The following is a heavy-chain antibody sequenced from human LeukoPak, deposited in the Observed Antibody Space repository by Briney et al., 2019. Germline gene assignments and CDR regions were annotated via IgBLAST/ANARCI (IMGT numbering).Heavy chain of an antibody. CDR1: GDSISTYY. CDR3: ARGVAGYGPYDY. V-gene: IGHV4-59*01. Sequence: SETLSLTCTVSGDSISTYYWSWIRQPPGKGLEWIGYMYYSGSTNYNPALKSRVTISLDTPKNQFSLRLNSVTAADTAVYYCARGVAGYGPYDYWGQGTLVTVSS. D-gene: IGHD5-12*01. CDR2: MYYSGST. J-gene: IGHJ4*02.